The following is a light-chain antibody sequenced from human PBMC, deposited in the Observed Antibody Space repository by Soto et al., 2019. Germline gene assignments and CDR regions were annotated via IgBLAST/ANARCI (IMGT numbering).Light chain of an antibody. CDR1: SSDVGGYNS. CDR3: SSYAASDSFVV. CDR2: EVY. Sequence: QSALTQPPSASGSPGQSVTISCTGTSSDVGGYNSVSWYQHHPDKAPKLIIYEVYKRPSGVPDRFSGSKSGNTASLTVSGLQAEDEAEYYCSSYAASDSFVVFGGGTQLTVL. J-gene: IGLJ2*01. V-gene: IGLV2-8*01.